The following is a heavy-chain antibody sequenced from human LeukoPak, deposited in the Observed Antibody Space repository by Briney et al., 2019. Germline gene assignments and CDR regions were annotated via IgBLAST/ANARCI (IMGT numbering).Heavy chain of an antibody. D-gene: IGHD5-18*01. CDR2: ISYDGNAK. Sequence: PGQSLRLSCEASGFTFRGYGMHWVRQSPGKGLEWVAVISYDGNAKAFADSVKGRFIISRDNPKNTLFLQMYSLRPEDTAMYYCARDRHSYGFTLAAWGQGTPVTVSS. CDR1: GFTFRGYG. V-gene: IGHV3-30*03. CDR3: ARDRHSYGFTLAA. J-gene: IGHJ5*02.